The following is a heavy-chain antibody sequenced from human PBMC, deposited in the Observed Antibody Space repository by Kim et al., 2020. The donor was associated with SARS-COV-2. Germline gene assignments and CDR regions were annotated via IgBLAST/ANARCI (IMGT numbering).Heavy chain of an antibody. D-gene: IGHD3-10*01. J-gene: IGHJ5*02. CDR1: GASISSNLFY. CDR3: ATARSGSFYRFDP. CDR2: IYYGGST. V-gene: IGHV4-31*03. Sequence: SETLSLTCTVSGASISSNLFYWNWIRQHPGKGLEWIGFIYYGGSTRYNPSLESRVSMSVDTSKNQFSLRLNSVTAADTAVYYCATARSGSFYRFDPWGQGTLVTVSS.